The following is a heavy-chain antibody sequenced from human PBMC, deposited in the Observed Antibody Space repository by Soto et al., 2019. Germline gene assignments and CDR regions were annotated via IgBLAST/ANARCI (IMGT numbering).Heavy chain of an antibody. D-gene: IGHD2-2*01. J-gene: IGHJ5*02. CDR1: GGTFSSYA. Sequence: ASVKVSCKASGGTFSSYAISWVRQAPGQGLEWMGGIIPIFGTANYAQKFQGRVTITADESTSTAYMELSSLRSEDTAVYYCARDSCSSTSCYAGSWFDPWGQGTLVTVSS. CDR3: ARDSCSSTSCYAGSWFDP. CDR2: IIPIFGTA. V-gene: IGHV1-69*13.